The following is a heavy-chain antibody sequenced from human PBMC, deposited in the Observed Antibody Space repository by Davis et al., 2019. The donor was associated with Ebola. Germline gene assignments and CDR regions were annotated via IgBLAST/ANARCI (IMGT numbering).Heavy chain of an antibody. CDR1: GFTFSYYA. CDR2: IIYDGTIK. Sequence: GESLKISCAASGFTFSYYAMHWVGQAPGKGLEWVAVIIYDGTIKYYADSVKGRFTISRDNSKNTLYLQMNSLRAEDTAVYYCARWSGQDYWGQGTLVTVSS. J-gene: IGHJ4*02. CDR3: ARWSGQDY. V-gene: IGHV3-30-3*01.